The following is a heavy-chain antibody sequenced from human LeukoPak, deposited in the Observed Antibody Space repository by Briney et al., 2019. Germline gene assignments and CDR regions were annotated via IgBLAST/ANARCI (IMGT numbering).Heavy chain of an antibody. Sequence: GGSLRLSCAASGITFSSHSLDWVRQAPGKGLEWVSSISSTSRYTYYADSLKGRFTISRDHARNSLYLQMDLLRAEDTAIYYCARVGDYTDYAPDYSGLGSLVTVSS. V-gene: IGHV3-21*06. CDR1: GITFSSHS. D-gene: IGHD4-17*01. CDR3: ARVGDYTDYAPDY. CDR2: ISSTSRYT. J-gene: IGHJ4*03.